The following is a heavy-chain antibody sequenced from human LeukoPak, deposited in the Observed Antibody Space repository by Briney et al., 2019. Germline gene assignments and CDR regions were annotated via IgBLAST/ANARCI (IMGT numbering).Heavy chain of an antibody. CDR3: ATRRHGDELLWFGESRATPDYYYYGMDV. Sequence: ASVKVSCKASGGTFSSYAISWVRQAPGQGLEWMGGIIPIFGTANYAQKFQGRVTITADESTSTAYMELSSLRSEDTAVYYCATRRHGDELLWFGESRATPDYYYYGMDVWGQGTTVTVSS. D-gene: IGHD3-10*01. CDR2: IIPIFGTA. CDR1: GGTFSSYA. V-gene: IGHV1-69*13. J-gene: IGHJ6*02.